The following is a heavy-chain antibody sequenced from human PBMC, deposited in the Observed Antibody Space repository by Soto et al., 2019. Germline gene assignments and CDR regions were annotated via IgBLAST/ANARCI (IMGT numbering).Heavy chain of an antibody. CDR1: GYSFTSYW. V-gene: IGHV5-51*01. CDR2: IYPGDSDT. Sequence: GESLKISCKGSGYSFTSYWIGWVRQMPGKGLEWMGIIYPGDSDTRYSPSFQGQVTISADKSISTAYLQWSSLKASDTAMYYCARADYYSSSWYRYYYYGMDVWGQGTTVTV. J-gene: IGHJ6*02. CDR3: ARADYYSSSWYRYYYYGMDV. D-gene: IGHD6-13*01.